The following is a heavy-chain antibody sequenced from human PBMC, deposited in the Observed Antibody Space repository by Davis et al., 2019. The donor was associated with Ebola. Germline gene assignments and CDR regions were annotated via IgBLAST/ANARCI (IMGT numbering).Heavy chain of an antibody. CDR1: GGSISGYY. Sequence: SETLSLTCTVSGGSISGYYWSWIRQPPGKGLEWIGSIYYSGSTYYNPSLKSRVTISVDTSKNQFSLKLSSVTAADTAVYYCARLRIAAAVHFDYWGQGTLVTVSS. CDR2: IYYSGST. D-gene: IGHD6-13*01. V-gene: IGHV4-39*01. J-gene: IGHJ4*02. CDR3: ARLRIAAAVHFDY.